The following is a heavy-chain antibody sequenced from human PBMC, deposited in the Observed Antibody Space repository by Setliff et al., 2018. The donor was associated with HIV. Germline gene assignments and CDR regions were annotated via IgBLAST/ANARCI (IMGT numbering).Heavy chain of an antibody. D-gene: IGHD6-19*01. CDR1: NYSISSAYY. CDR2: IYHSGST. CDR3: ARRPAGAVAGGYGMDV. Sequence: SETLSLTCAVSNYSISSAYYRGWIRHPPGKGLEWIGSIYHSGSTYYNPSLKSRVTISVDTSKNQFSLKLSSVTAADTAVYYCARRPAGAVAGGYGMDVWGQGTTVTVSS. V-gene: IGHV4-38-2*01. J-gene: IGHJ6*02.